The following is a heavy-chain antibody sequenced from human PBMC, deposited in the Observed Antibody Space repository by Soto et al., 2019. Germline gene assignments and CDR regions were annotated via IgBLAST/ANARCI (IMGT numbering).Heavy chain of an antibody. CDR1: GGSISSGDYY. CDR3: AVSRDGYSMDV. D-gene: IGHD2-2*01. V-gene: IGHV4-31*03. J-gene: IGHJ6*02. Sequence: SETLSLTCTVSGGSISSGDYYWSWIRQHPGKGLEWIGYIYYSGSTYYNPSLKSRVTISVDTSKDQFSLKLSSVTAADTAVYYCAVSRDGYSMDVWGQGTTVTVSS. CDR2: IYYSGST.